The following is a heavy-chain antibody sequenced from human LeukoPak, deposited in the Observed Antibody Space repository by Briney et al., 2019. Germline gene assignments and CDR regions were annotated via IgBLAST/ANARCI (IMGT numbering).Heavy chain of an antibody. V-gene: IGHV4-34*01. CDR3: ARTTHYSSDWYDGGWFDP. D-gene: IGHD6-19*01. CDR1: GGSFNGYY. J-gene: IGHJ5*02. Sequence: PSETLSLTCAVYGGSFNGYYWSWIRQPPGKGLEWIGEINHSGSTNYNPSLKSRVTISVDTSKNQFSLKPSSVTAADTAVYYCARTTHYSSDWYDGGWFDPWGQGTLDTVSS. CDR2: INHSGST.